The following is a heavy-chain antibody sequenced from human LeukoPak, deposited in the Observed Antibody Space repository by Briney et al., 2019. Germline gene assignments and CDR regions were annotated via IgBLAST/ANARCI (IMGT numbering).Heavy chain of an antibody. V-gene: IGHV5-51*01. CDR1: GYSFTSYW. CDR3: ARARSGSYEDY. CDR2: IYPGDSDT. D-gene: IGHD3-10*01. J-gene: IGHJ4*02. Sequence: GESLKISCKGSGYSFTSYWIGWVRQMPGKGLEWMGIIYPGDSDTRYSPSFQGPVTISADRSISTAYMELSRLRSDDTAVYYCARARSGSYEDYWGQGTLVTVSS.